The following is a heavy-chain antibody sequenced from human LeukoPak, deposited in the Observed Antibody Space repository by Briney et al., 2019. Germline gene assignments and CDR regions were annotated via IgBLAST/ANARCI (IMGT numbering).Heavy chain of an antibody. J-gene: IGHJ4*02. Sequence: AASVKVSCKASGGTFSSYAISWVRQAPGQGLEWMGGIIPIFGTANYAQKFQGRVTITADESTSTAYMELSSLRSEDTAVYYCASQEDIVVVPAAHYGYWGQGTLVTVSS. V-gene: IGHV1-69*13. CDR1: GGTFSSYA. D-gene: IGHD2-2*01. CDR2: IIPIFGTA. CDR3: ASQEDIVVVPAAHYGY.